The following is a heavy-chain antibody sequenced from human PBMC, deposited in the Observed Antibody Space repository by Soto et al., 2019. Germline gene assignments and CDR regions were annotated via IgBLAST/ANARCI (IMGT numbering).Heavy chain of an antibody. D-gene: IGHD3-10*01. CDR3: ARGHTYGLY. Sequence: GVLRLSCAASGFTVSSNFMSWVRQAPGKGLEWVSIIYSGGSTYYADSVKGRFTISRDNSKNTLYLQMNSLRADDTAVYFCARGHTYGLYWGQGILVTVSS. V-gene: IGHV3-66*01. J-gene: IGHJ4*02. CDR2: IYSGGST. CDR1: GFTVSSNF.